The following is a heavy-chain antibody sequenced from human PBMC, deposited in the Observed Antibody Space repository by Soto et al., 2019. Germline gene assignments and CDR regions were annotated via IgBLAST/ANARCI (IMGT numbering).Heavy chain of an antibody. D-gene: IGHD2-2*01. V-gene: IGHV3-23*01. CDR3: AKGRGYCMSTSCYVGSDY. CDR2: ISGSGGST. CDR1: GFTFSSYA. J-gene: IGHJ4*02. Sequence: EVQLLESGGGLVQPGGSLRLSCAASGFTFSSYAMSWVRQAPGKGLEWVSVISGSGGSTDYADSVKGRFTISRDNSKNTLYLQMNSLRAEDTAVYYCAKGRGYCMSTSCYVGSDYWGQGTLVTVSS.